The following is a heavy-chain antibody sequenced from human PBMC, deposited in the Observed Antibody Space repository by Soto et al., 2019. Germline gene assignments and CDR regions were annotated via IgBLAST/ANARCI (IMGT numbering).Heavy chain of an antibody. CDR2: ITPYNGNA. CDR1: GYTFSNFG. V-gene: IGHV1-18*04. J-gene: IGHJ4*02. CDR3: ARARMYSGAHHDY. Sequence: QVQLVQSGAEVENPGASVKLSCKASGYTFSNFGINWVRQAPGQGLEWLGWITPYNGNANYAQKHQDRLTITTDTSTNTAYLQLRSLRSDDTAVYFCARARMYSGAHHDYWGQGTLVTVSS. D-gene: IGHD1-26*01.